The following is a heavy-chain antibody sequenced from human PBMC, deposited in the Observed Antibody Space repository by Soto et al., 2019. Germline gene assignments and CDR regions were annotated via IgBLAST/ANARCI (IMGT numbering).Heavy chain of an antibody. Sequence: PSETLSLTCAVYGGSFSGYYWTWIRQPPGKGLEWIGCFHYSGTTYQIPSLKSRLTISRDTSRNQFSLKLTSVTAADTAVYYCARGDGNTAFGYWGQGTQVTVSS. CDR1: GGSFSGYY. CDR3: ARGDGNTAFGY. J-gene: IGHJ4*02. V-gene: IGHV4-34*01. D-gene: IGHD4-17*01. CDR2: FHYSGTT.